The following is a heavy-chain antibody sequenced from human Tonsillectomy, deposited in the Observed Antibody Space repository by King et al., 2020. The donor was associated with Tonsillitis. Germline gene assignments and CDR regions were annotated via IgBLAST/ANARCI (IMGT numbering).Heavy chain of an antibody. Sequence: VQLVESGGGVVQPGRSLRLSCAASGFTFSTYAMHWVRQAPGKGLEWVAVISYDGSNKYYADSVMGRFTISRDNSKNTLYLQMNNLRAEDTAVYYCASGGGCCSGGSCYSYYSYGIDVWGQGTTVTVSS. J-gene: IGHJ6*02. D-gene: IGHD2-15*01. V-gene: IGHV3-30*04. CDR1: GFTFSTYA. CDR2: ISYDGSNK. CDR3: ASGGGCCSGGSCYSYYSYGIDV.